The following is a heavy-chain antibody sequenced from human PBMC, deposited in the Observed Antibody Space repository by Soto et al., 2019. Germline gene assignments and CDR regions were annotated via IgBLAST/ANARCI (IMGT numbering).Heavy chain of an antibody. J-gene: IGHJ6*02. CDR3: ARDEWLRFDYYGMDV. V-gene: IGHV1-18*01. Sequence: SXKVSYKASGYTXSSHGIGWVRQAPGQGLEWMGWIIAYNCNTNYAQKLQGRVTMTTDTSTRTAYMELRSMRSDDTAVYYCARDEWLRFDYYGMDVWGQGTTGTVSS. CDR1: GYTXSSHG. CDR2: IIAYNCNT. D-gene: IGHD5-12*01.